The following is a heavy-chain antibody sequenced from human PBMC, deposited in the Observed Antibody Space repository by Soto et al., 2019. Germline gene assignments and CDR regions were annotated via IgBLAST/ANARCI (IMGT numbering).Heavy chain of an antibody. Sequence: GGSLRLSCTTSGFTFGDYAMSWFRQAPGKGLEWVGFIRNKAYDGATEYAASVKGRFTISRDDSKSIAYLQMNSLKIEDTAVYYCTRGGLALYYYYGMDVWGQGTTVTVSS. CDR2: IRNKAYDGAT. CDR1: GFTFGDYA. V-gene: IGHV3-49*03. D-gene: IGHD2-15*01. CDR3: TRGGLALYYYYGMDV. J-gene: IGHJ6*02.